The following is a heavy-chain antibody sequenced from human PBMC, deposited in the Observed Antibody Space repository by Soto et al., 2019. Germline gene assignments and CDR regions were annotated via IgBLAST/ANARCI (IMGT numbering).Heavy chain of an antibody. D-gene: IGHD6-19*01. Sequence: QVQLVESGGGVVQPGRSLRLSCAASGFTFSSYGMHWVLQSPGKGLEWVAVISYDGSNKYYADSVKGRFTISRDNSKNTLYLQMNSLRAEDTAVYYCAKDGGSGWFSWYYFDYWGQGTLVTVSS. CDR2: ISYDGSNK. CDR3: AKDGGSGWFSWYYFDY. J-gene: IGHJ4*02. V-gene: IGHV3-30*18. CDR1: GFTFSSYG.